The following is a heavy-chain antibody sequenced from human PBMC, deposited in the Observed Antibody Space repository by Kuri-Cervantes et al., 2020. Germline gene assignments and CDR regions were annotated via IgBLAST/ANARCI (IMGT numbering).Heavy chain of an antibody. CDR1: GYTFTSYA. D-gene: IGHD5-12*01. CDR2: SDAGNAGNGNT. CDR3: ARDEMRWLRFHRYYYMDV. Sequence: ASVKVSCKSSGYTFTSYAMHWVRQAPGQRLEWTGRSDAGNAGNGNTQYSQEFQDRVTITRDTSASTAYMDLSSLRSEDMAVHCCARDEMRWLRFHRYYYMDVWGKGTTVTVSS. V-gene: IGHV1-3*02. J-gene: IGHJ6*03.